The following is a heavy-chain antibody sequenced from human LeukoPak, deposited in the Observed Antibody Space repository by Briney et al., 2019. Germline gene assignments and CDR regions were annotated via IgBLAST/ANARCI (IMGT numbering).Heavy chain of an antibody. J-gene: IGHJ4*02. CDR1: GGSFSGYY. V-gene: IGHV4-34*01. CDR3: ARVPSYDFWSGYYGRYFDY. Sequence: PPETLSLTCAVYGGSFSGYYWSWIRQPPGKGLEWIGEINHSGSTNYNPSLKSRVTISVDTSKNQFSLKLSSVTAADTAVYYCARVPSYDFWSGYYGRYFDYWGQGTLVTVSS. D-gene: IGHD3-3*01. CDR2: INHSGST.